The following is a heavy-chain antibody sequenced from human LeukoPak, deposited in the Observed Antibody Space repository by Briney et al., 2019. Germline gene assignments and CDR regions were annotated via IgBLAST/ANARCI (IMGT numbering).Heavy chain of an antibody. Sequence: PSETLSLTCTVSGYSISSGYYWGWIRQPPGKGLEWIGSIYHSGSTYYNPSLKSRVTISVDTSKNQFSLKLSSVTAADTAVYYCASTGKTYHYGSGSYYTQEWWGQGTLVTVSS. CDR2: IYHSGST. V-gene: IGHV4-38-2*02. J-gene: IGHJ4*02. D-gene: IGHD3-10*01. CDR3: ASTGKTYHYGSGSYYTQEW. CDR1: GYSISSGYY.